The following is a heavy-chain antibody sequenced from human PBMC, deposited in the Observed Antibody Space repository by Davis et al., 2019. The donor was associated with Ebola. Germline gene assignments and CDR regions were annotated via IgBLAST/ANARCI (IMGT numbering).Heavy chain of an antibody. D-gene: IGHD5-18*01. CDR2: MNPNSGNT. CDR3: ASSPSCMDTTDY. J-gene: IGHJ4*02. Sequence: ASVTVSCKASGYTFTSYDLNCVRQATGQGREWIGWMNPNSGNTGYAQKFQGRVTMTRNTTISTAYMELSSLRSEDTTVYYCASSPSCMDTTDYWGQGTLVPVSS. V-gene: IGHV1-8*01. CDR1: GYTFTSYD.